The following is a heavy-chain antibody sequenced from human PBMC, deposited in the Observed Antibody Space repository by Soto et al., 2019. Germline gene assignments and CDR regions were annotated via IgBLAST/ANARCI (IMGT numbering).Heavy chain of an antibody. CDR1: GGSISSGGYY. CDR2: IYYSGST. V-gene: IGHV4-31*03. J-gene: IGHJ4*02. Sequence: QVQLQESGPGLVKPSQTLSLTCTVSGGSISSGGYYWSWIRQHPGKGLEWIGYIYYSGSTYYNPSLKSRVTISVDTSKNQFSLKLSSVTAADTAVYYCARDPRGWYSPFDGILHWGQGTLVTVSS. D-gene: IGHD6-19*01. CDR3: ARDPRGWYSPFDGILH.